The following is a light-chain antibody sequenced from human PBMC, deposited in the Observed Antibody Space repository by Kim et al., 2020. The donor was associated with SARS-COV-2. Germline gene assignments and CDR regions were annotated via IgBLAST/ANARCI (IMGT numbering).Light chain of an antibody. CDR3: QQYNGYPLT. J-gene: IGKJ2*01. V-gene: IGKV1-5*03. CDR2: KTS. Sequence: DIQMTQSPSTLSASVGDRVTITCRASQSISSWLAWYQQKPGKAPKLLIYKTSSLESGVPLRFSASGSGTEFTLTISSLQPDDFATYYCQQYNGYPLTFGQGTKLEI. CDR1: QSISSW.